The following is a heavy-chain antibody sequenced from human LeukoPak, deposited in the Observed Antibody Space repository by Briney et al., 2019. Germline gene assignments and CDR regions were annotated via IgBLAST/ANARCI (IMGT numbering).Heavy chain of an antibody. J-gene: IGHJ4*02. D-gene: IGHD2-21*02. V-gene: IGHV4-61*02. CDR2: IYTSGST. Sequence: SETLSLTCTVSGGSISSGSYYWSWIRQPAGKGLEWIGRIYTSGSTNYNPSLESRVTISVDTSKNQFSLKLSSVTAADTAVYYCARSYCGGDCYQGFWDYWGQGTLVTVSS. CDR3: ARSYCGGDCYQGFWDY. CDR1: GGSISSGSYY.